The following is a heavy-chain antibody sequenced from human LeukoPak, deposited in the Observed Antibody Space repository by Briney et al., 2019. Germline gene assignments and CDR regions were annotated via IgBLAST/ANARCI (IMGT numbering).Heavy chain of an antibody. D-gene: IGHD4-11*01. CDR2: INHSGST. V-gene: IGHV4-34*01. CDR3: ARALSVTTFVD. CDR1: GGSFSGYY. Sequence: SETLSLTCAVYGGSFSGYYWSWIRQPPGKGPEWIGEINHSGSTNYNPSLKSRVTISVDTSKNQFSLKLSSVTAADTAVYYCARALSVTTFVDWGQGTLVTVSS. J-gene: IGHJ4*02.